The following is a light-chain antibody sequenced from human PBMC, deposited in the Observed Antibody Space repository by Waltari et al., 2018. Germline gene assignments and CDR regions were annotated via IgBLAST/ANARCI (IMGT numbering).Light chain of an antibody. CDR2: DAS. Sequence: EVVLTQTPATLSLSPGERATLSCRASQSVNNFVGWYQQKSGQAPRLLIYDASNRAAGIPARFSGSGSGTEFTLTITSLEPEDFAIYYCQQRSNLLTFGGRTKVEIK. CDR3: QQRSNLLT. J-gene: IGKJ4*01. CDR1: QSVNNF. V-gene: IGKV3-11*01.